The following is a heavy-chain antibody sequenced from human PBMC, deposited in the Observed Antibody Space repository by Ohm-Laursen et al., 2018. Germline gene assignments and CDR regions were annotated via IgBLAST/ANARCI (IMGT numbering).Heavy chain of an antibody. CDR3: ATEDYGDYLDAFDI. D-gene: IGHD4-17*01. V-gene: IGHV1-69*04. CDR2: IIPILGIA. Sequence: SSVKVSCKASGGTFSSYAISWVRQAPGQGLEWMGRIIPILGIANYAQKFQGRVTITADKSTSTAYMELSSLRSEDTAVYYCATEDYGDYLDAFDIWGQGTMVTVSS. J-gene: IGHJ3*02. CDR1: GGTFSSYA.